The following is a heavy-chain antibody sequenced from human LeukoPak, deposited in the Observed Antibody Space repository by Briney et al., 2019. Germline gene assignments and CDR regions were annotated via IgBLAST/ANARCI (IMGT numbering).Heavy chain of an antibody. CDR3: ARQTGSGLFILP. CDR2: IYYSGNT. J-gene: IGHJ4*02. Sequence: SETPSLTCTVSGVSISSSNSYWGWIRQPPGKGLEWIGSIYYSGNTYYNASLKSQVSISIDTSKNQFSLRLTSVTAADTAVYYCARQTGSGLFILPGGQGTLVTVSS. CDR1: GVSISSSNSY. V-gene: IGHV4-39*01. D-gene: IGHD3/OR15-3a*01.